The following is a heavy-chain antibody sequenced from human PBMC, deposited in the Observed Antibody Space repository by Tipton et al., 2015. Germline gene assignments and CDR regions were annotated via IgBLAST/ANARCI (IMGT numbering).Heavy chain of an antibody. J-gene: IGHJ4*02. V-gene: IGHV4-34*01. CDR3: ARLKGDYYDSSTYDPICIDY. CDR1: GGSFSDYY. Sequence: TLSLTCAVFGGSFSDYYWNWIRQPPGKGLEWIGEINHSGNTKYNPSFKSRVNISVDASKNHFSLKMKSVTAADTAVYYCARLKGDYYDSSTYDPICIDYWGQGSLVTVSS. D-gene: IGHD3-22*01. CDR2: INHSGNT.